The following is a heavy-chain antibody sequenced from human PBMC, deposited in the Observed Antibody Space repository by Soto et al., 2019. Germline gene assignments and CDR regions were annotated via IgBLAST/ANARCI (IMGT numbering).Heavy chain of an antibody. D-gene: IGHD3-22*01. Sequence: ASVKVSCRASGGTFSSYVISWVRQAPGQGLEWMGGIIPIFGTANYAQKFQGRVTITADESTSTAYMELSSLRSEDTAVYYCARDHYDSSGYQAYYYGMDVWGQGTTVAVSS. CDR2: IIPIFGTA. CDR3: ARDHYDSSGYQAYYYGMDV. CDR1: GGTFSSYV. J-gene: IGHJ6*02. V-gene: IGHV1-69*13.